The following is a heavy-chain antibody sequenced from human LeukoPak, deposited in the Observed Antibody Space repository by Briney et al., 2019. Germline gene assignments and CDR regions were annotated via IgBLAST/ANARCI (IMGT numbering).Heavy chain of an antibody. CDR1: GFTFSSYW. D-gene: IGHD3-3*01. Sequence: GGSLRLSCAASGFTFSSYWMHWVRQAPGKGLVWVSRINTDGSSTSYADSVKGRFTISRDNAKNTLYLQMNSLRAEDTAVYYCARVYYDFWSGYYTDYYYYYMDVWGKGTTVTVSS. CDR2: INTDGSST. J-gene: IGHJ6*03. V-gene: IGHV3-74*01. CDR3: ARVYYDFWSGYYTDYYYYYMDV.